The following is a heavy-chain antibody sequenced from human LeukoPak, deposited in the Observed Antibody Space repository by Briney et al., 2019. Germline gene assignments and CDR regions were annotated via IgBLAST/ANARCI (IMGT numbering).Heavy chain of an antibody. CDR3: ARGPLVATRLFTPGWFDP. Sequence: SETLSLTCTVSGGSISSSSYYWGWIRQPPGKGLEWIGSIYYSGSTYYNPSLKSRVTISVDTSKNQFSLKLSSVTAADTAVYYCARGPLVATRLFTPGWFDPWGQGTLVTVSS. J-gene: IGHJ5*02. D-gene: IGHD5-12*01. CDR2: IYYSGST. CDR1: GGSISSSSYY. V-gene: IGHV4-39*07.